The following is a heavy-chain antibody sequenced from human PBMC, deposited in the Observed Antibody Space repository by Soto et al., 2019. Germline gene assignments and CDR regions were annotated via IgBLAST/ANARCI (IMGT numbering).Heavy chain of an antibody. CDR3: ARLRSGPDNGWYWAFDY. D-gene: IGHD6-19*01. CDR2: IYYSGST. J-gene: IGHJ4*02. V-gene: IGHV4-31*03. Sequence: SETLSLTCTVSGGSICSGGYYWTWIRQHPGKGLEWIGYIYYSGSTYYNPSLKSRVTISVDTSKNQFSLKLSSVTAADTAVYFCARLRSGPDNGWYWAFDYWGQGTLVTVS. CDR1: GGSICSGGYY.